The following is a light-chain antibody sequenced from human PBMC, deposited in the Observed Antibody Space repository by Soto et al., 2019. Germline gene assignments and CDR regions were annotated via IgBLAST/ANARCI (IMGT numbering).Light chain of an antibody. CDR3: TSFAGNNILV. CDR1: SSDVGGYNY. V-gene: IGLV2-8*01. CDR2: EVS. Sequence: QSVLTQPPSASGSPGQSVTISCTGTSSDVGGYNYVSWYQQHPGKAPKLMISEVSKRPSGVPDRFSGSKSGNTASLTVSGLKAEDEADYYCTSFAGNNILVFGGGTKLPVL. J-gene: IGLJ2*01.